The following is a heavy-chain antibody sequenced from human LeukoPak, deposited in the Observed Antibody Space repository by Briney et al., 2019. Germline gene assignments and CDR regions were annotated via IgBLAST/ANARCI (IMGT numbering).Heavy chain of an antibody. CDR1: GGSFSGYY. CDR3: ARGHVSGHSDY. CDR2: INHSGST. J-gene: IGHJ4*02. D-gene: IGHD5-12*01. Sequence: SETLSLTCAVYGGSFSGYYWSWIRQPPGKGLEWIGEINHSGSTSYNPSLKSRVTISVDTSKNQFSLKLSSVTAADTAVYYCARGHVSGHSDYWGQGTLVTVSS. V-gene: IGHV4-34*01.